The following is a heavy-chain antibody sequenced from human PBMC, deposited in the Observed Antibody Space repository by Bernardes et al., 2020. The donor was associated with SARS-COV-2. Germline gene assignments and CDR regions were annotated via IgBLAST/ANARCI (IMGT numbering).Heavy chain of an antibody. CDR2: IYYSGST. CDR3: AGRVVSITIFGVVGPRAFDI. V-gene: IGHV4-31*03. D-gene: IGHD3-3*01. J-gene: IGHJ3*02. CDR1: GGSISSGGYY. Sequence: SETLSLTCTVSGGSISSGGYYWSWIRQHPGKGLEWIGYIYYSGSTYYNPSLKSRVTISVDTSKNQFSLKLSSVTAADTAVYYCAGRVVSITIFGVVGPRAFDIWGQGTMVTVSS.